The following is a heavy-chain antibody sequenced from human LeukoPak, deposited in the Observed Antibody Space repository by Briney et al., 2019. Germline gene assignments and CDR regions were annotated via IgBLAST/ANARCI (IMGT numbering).Heavy chain of an antibody. CDR2: IRYDGSNK. J-gene: IGHJ4*02. CDR1: GFTFSSYG. V-gene: IGHV3-30*02. D-gene: IGHD1-26*01. CDR3: ARDEGVGATRFFFGY. Sequence: GGSLRLSCAASGFTFSSYGMHWVRQAPGKGLEWVAFIRYDGSNKYYADSVKGRFTISRDNSKNTLYLQMNSLRAEDTAVYYCARDEGVGATRFFFGYWGQGTLVTVSS.